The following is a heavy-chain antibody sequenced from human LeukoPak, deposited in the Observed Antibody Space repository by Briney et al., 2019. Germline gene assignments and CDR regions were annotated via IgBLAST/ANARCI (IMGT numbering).Heavy chain of an antibody. CDR2: IYYTGAT. J-gene: IGHJ4*02. D-gene: IGHD5-18*01. V-gene: IGHV4-59*01. CDR3: ARAGYSYGTGYYFDY. Sequence: SETLSLTCTVSGGSISSYYWSWIRLPPGKGLEWIGYIYYTGATYYNPSLKSRVTISLDTSKNQFSLKLSSVTAADAAVYYCARAGYSYGTGYYFDYWGQRAPVTVSS. CDR1: GGSISSYY.